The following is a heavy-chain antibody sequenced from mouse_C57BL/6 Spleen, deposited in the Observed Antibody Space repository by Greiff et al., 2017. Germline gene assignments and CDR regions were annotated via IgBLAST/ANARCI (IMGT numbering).Heavy chain of an antibody. D-gene: IGHD2-4*01. CDR3: ARQEPGYYDYDGPFAY. Sequence: EVKLVESGGDLVKPGGSLKLSCAASGFTFSSYGMSWVRQTPDKRLEWVATISSGGSYTYYPDSVKGRFTISRDNAKNTLYLQMSSLKSEDTAMYYWARQEPGYYDYDGPFAYWGQGTLVTVSA. V-gene: IGHV5-6*02. J-gene: IGHJ3*01. CDR2: ISSGGSYT. CDR1: GFTFSSYG.